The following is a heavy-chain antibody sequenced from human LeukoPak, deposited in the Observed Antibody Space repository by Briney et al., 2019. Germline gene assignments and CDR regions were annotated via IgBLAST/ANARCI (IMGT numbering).Heavy chain of an antibody. J-gene: IGHJ4*02. Sequence: ASVKVSCKASGYTFTSYDINWVRQATGQGLEWMGWMNPNSGNTGYAQKFQGRVTMTRNTSISTAYMELSSLRSEDTAVYYCARAYSSSLPTGLGWGQGTLVTVSS. D-gene: IGHD6-13*01. CDR1: GYTFTSYD. CDR3: ARAYSSSLPTGLG. V-gene: IGHV1-8*01. CDR2: MNPNSGNT.